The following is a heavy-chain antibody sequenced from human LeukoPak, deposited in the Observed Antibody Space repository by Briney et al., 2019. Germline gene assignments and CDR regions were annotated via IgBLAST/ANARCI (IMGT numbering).Heavy chain of an antibody. V-gene: IGHV4-31*03. CDR2: IYYSGST. CDR3: ARGGSSWYTDY. D-gene: IGHD6-13*01. Sequence: SETLSLTCTVSGGSISSGGYYWSWIRQHPGKGLEWIGYIYYSGSTCYNPSLKSRVTISVDTSKNQFSLKLSSVTAADTAVYYCARGGSSWYTDYWGQGTLVTVSS. J-gene: IGHJ4*02. CDR1: GGSISSGGYY.